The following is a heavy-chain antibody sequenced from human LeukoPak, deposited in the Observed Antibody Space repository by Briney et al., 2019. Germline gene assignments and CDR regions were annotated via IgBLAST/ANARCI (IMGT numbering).Heavy chain of an antibody. Sequence: GGSLRLSCAASGFTFSSYSMNWVRQAPGKGLEWVSSISSSSSYIYYADSVKGRFTISRDNAKNSLYLQTNSLRAEDTAVYYCARDRESSSKGHFDYWGQGTLVTVSS. CDR2: ISSSSSYI. CDR1: GFTFSSYS. J-gene: IGHJ4*02. CDR3: ARDRESSSKGHFDY. V-gene: IGHV3-21*01. D-gene: IGHD2-15*01.